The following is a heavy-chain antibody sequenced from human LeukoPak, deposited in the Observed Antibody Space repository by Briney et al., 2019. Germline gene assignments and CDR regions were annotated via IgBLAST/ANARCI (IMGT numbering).Heavy chain of an antibody. V-gene: IGHV6-1*01. D-gene: IGHD6-6*01. Sequence: SQTVSLTCVICVDIVCVNSVAWSWIRRSPSRGLGWVGRTYYRSQWCNDYSVSAKHRITIHPDTYKNQFSLPLHSVTPQDTAVYYCARYTGSYNFDYWGQGPRVTVSS. CDR3: ARYTGSYNFDY. CDR1: VDIVCVNSVA. J-gene: IGHJ4*02. CDR2: TYYRSQWCN.